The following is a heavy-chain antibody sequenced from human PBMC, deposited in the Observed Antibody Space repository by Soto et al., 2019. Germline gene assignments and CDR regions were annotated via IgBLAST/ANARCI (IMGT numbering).Heavy chain of an antibody. CDR2: ISYDGSNK. CDR3: ARGGDIVAHDGGDGYGMDV. J-gene: IGHJ6*02. CDR1: GFTFSSYA. V-gene: IGHV3-30-3*01. Sequence: GGSLRLSCAASGFTFSSYAMHWVRQAPGKGLEWVAVISYDGSNKYYADSVKGRFTISRDNSKNTLYLQMNSLRAEDTAVYYCARGGDIVAHDGGDGYGMDVWGQGTTVTVSS. D-gene: IGHD5-12*01.